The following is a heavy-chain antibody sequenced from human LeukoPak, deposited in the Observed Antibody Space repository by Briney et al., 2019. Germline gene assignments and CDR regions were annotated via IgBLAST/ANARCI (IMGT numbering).Heavy chain of an antibody. V-gene: IGHV3-23*01. J-gene: IGHJ4*02. CDR2: ISGSGGST. Sequence: PGGSLRVSCAASGFTFSSYAMSWVRQAPGKGLEWVSTISGSGGSTDYADSVKGRFTISRDNSKNTLYLQMNSLRAEDTAIYYCVVAVPPAYYLDYWGQGTLVTVSS. CDR3: VVAVPPAYYLDY. D-gene: IGHD6-19*01. CDR1: GFTFSSYA.